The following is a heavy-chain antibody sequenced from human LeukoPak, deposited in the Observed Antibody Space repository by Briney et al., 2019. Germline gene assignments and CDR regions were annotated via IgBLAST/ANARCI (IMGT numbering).Heavy chain of an antibody. CDR3: ARGPGDFDASDI. Sequence: GGSLRLSCAASGFSFSSFGMSWVGQAPGKGPEWVAHIKENGNKQYYADSVKGRFTISRDNAQKSLWLQMNSLRVEDTAVYYCARGPGDFDASDIWGQGTMVTVSS. D-gene: IGHD1-14*01. V-gene: IGHV3-7*01. CDR2: IKENGNKQ. J-gene: IGHJ3*02. CDR1: GFSFSSFG.